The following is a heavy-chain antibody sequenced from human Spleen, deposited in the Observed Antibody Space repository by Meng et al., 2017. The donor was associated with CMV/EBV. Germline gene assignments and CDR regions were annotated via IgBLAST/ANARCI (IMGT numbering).Heavy chain of an antibody. CDR3: ARDLFVKTFGGVLELEY. Sequence: FPFGGYALHCVRQTPGKGLEWVAVISYYGSNKYYADSVKGRFTISRDNSKNTLYLQMNSLSVEDTAVFYCARDLFVKTFGGVLELEYWGQGTLVTVSS. V-gene: IGHV3-30-3*01. CDR1: FPFGGYA. J-gene: IGHJ4*02. D-gene: IGHD3-16*02. CDR2: ISYYGSNK.